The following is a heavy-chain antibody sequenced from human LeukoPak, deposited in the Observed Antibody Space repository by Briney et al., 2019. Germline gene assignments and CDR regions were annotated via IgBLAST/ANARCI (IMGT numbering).Heavy chain of an antibody. CDR2: IYYSGST. V-gene: IGHV4-31*11. D-gene: IGHD3-9*01. J-gene: IGHJ4*02. CDR3: ARESDILTGYWDY. Sequence: SGTLSLTCAVSGDSLSSSYWWSWIRQHPGKGLEWIGYIYYSGSTYYNPSLKSRVTISVDTSKNQFSLKLSSVTAADTAVYYCARESDILTGYWDYWGQGTLVTVSS. CDR1: GDSLSSSYW.